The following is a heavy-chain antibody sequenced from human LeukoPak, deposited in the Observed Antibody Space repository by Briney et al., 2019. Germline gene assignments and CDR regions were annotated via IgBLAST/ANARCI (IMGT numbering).Heavy chain of an antibody. V-gene: IGHV3-33*01. Sequence: PGGSLRLSCAASGFTFSVYGMHWVRQAPGKGLEWVGVIWNDGSNKYYADSVKGRFTISRDNPKNTLYLQMNSLRAEDTAVYSCARASGPFDYRGQGTLVTVSS. D-gene: IGHD3-10*01. CDR3: ARASGPFDY. CDR1: GFTFSVYG. J-gene: IGHJ4*02. CDR2: IWNDGSNK.